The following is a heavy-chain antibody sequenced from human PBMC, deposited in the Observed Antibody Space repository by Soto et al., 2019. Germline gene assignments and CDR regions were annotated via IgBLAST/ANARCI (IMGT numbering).Heavy chain of an antibody. CDR1: GGSISSYY. V-gene: IGHV4-59*01. CDR3: ARGHILRYFDWPPYFDY. D-gene: IGHD3-9*01. J-gene: IGHJ4*02. Sequence: SETLSLTCTVSGGSISSYYWSWIRQPPGKGLEWIGYIYYSGSTNYNPSLKSRVTISVDTSKNQFSLKLSSVTAADTAVYYCARGHILRYFDWPPYFDYWGQGTLVTVSS. CDR2: IYYSGST.